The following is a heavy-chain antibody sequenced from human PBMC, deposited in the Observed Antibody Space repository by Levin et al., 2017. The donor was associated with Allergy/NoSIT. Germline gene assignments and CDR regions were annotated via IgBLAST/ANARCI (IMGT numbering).Heavy chain of an antibody. D-gene: IGHD5-24*01. V-gene: IGHV4-59*01. CDR1: GDSIRSSY. Sequence: SQTLSLTCTVSGDSIRSSYWSWIRPPPGGGLEYIGYIHYRGSTTYNPSLKGRVTISVVTSKNQFSLELRSMTAADTAVYYCARAPTIYYYYYYMDVWGKGTTVTVSS. CDR3: ARAPTIYYYYYYMDV. J-gene: IGHJ6*03. CDR2: IHYRGST.